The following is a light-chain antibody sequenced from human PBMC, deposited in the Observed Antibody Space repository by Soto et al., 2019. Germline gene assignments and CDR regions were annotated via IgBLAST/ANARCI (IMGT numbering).Light chain of an antibody. CDR1: QGISTY. V-gene: IGKV1-16*01. CDR2: AAS. CDR3: QQYNSYPVT. Sequence: DIQMTQSPSSLSASVGDRVTITCRASQGISTYLNCYQQKPGKAPKLLIYAASSLQSGVPSRFSGSGSGTEFTLTISSLQPDDFATYYCQQYNSYPVTFGQGTKVDIK. J-gene: IGKJ2*01.